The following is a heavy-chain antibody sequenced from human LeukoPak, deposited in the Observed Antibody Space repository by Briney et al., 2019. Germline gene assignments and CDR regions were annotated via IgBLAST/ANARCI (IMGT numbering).Heavy chain of an antibody. CDR2: ISYDGTNK. CDR3: AKALYSSSWYSLGY. D-gene: IGHD6-13*01. J-gene: IGHJ4*02. CDR1: GFTFSSYG. Sequence: PGRSLRLSCAASGFTFSSYGMHWVRQAPGKGLEWVAVISYDGTNKYYADSVKGRFTISRDDSKNTLYVQMNSLRAEDTALYYCAKALYSSSWYSLGYWGQGTLVTVYS. V-gene: IGHV3-30*18.